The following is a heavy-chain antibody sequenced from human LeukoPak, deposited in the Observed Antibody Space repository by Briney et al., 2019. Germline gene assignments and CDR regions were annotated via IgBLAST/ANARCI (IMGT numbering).Heavy chain of an antibody. J-gene: IGHJ3*02. Sequence: GRSLRLSCAASGFTFSSYAIHWVRQAPGKGLEWVAVISYDGSDKYYADSVKGQFTISRDNSKNTLYLQMNSLRADDTALYYCAREGAAAAASDAFDIWGQGTMVTVSS. CDR2: ISYDGSDK. CDR1: GFTFSSYA. D-gene: IGHD2-2*01. V-gene: IGHV3-30-3*01. CDR3: AREGAAAAASDAFDI.